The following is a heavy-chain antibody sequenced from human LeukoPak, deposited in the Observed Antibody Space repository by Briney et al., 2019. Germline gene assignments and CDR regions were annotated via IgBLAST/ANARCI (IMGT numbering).Heavy chain of an antibody. CDR1: GGSFNSGGYY. CDR2: IYYSGRT. CDR3: ARNSDYGDYD. V-gene: IGHV4-31*03. D-gene: IGHD4-17*01. J-gene: IGHJ4*02. Sequence: SQTLSLTCTVSGGSFNSGGYYWTWIRQHPGKGLEWLGYIYYSGRTYYNPSLKSRITISLDTSKNQFSLNLTSVSAADTAFYFCARNSDYGDYDWGQGTLITVSS.